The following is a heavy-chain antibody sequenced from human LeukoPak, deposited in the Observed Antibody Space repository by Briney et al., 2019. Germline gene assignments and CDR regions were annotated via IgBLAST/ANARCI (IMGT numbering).Heavy chain of an antibody. V-gene: IGHV3-74*01. Sequence: PGGSLRLSCAASGFTFSRYWMHWVRQAPGEGLVWVSRIKTDGTYTSNADSVKGRFTISRDNAKSTLYLHMNSLRAEDTAVYYCARRYCSSTNCLAFDYWGQGTLVTVPS. CDR1: GFTFSRYW. CDR3: ARRYCSSTNCLAFDY. J-gene: IGHJ4*02. CDR2: IKTDGTYT. D-gene: IGHD2-2*01.